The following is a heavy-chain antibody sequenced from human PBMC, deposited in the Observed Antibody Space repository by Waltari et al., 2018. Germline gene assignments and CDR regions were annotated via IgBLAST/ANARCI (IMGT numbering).Heavy chain of an antibody. CDR2: ISSSSSYI. V-gene: IGHV3-21*01. CDR1: GFTFSSYS. Sequence: EVQLVESGGGLVKPGESLRLSCAASGFTFSSYSMNWVRQAPGKGVEVVSSISSSSSYIYYADSVKGRFTISRDNAKNSLYLQMNSLRAEDTAVYYCAAVVITDAFDIWGQGTMVTVSS. J-gene: IGHJ3*02. CDR3: AAVVITDAFDI. D-gene: IGHD3-22*01.